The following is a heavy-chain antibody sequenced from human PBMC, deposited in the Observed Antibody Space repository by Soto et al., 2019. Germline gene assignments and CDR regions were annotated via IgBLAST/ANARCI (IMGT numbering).Heavy chain of an antibody. V-gene: IGHV3-53*01. CDR3: AGDHSHFHDSGP. Sequence: PGGSLRLSCAASGFNIRSHFMSWVRQAPGKGPEWVSVVYNDGRTFYADSVKGRFTSSRDNYKNTVYLEMNSLRAEDTATYYCAGDHSHFHDSGPWGQGTLVTVSS. D-gene: IGHD3-3*01. CDR2: VYNDGRT. J-gene: IGHJ5*02. CDR1: GFNIRSHF.